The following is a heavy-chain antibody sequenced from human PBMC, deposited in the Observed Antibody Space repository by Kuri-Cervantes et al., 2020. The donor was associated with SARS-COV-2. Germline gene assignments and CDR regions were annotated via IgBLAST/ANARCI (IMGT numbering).Heavy chain of an antibody. CDR3: ARESYCSSTSCYPDMDV. D-gene: IGHD2-2*01. V-gene: IGHV1-46*01. J-gene: IGHJ6*03. Sequence: ASVKVSCKASGYTFTSYYMHWVRQAPGQGLEWMGIINPSGGSTSYAQKFQGRVTMTRDTSTSTVYTELSSLRSEDTAVYYCARESYCSSTSCYPDMDVWGKGTTVTVSS. CDR2: INPSGGST. CDR1: GYTFTSYY.